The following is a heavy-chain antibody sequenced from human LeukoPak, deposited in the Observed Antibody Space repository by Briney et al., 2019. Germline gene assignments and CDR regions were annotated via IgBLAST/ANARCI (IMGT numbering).Heavy chain of an antibody. J-gene: IGHJ3*02. CDR1: GFTFSDYY. CDR2: ISSSGSTI. V-gene: IGHV3-11*01. D-gene: IGHD2-15*01. Sequence: GGSLRLSCAASGFTFSDYYMSWIRQAPGKGLEWVSYISSSGSTIYYADSVKGRFTISRDNAKNSLYLQMNSLRAEDTALYYCARAISPTICSGGSCYSPDAFDIWGQGTMVTVSS. CDR3: ARAISPTICSGGSCYSPDAFDI.